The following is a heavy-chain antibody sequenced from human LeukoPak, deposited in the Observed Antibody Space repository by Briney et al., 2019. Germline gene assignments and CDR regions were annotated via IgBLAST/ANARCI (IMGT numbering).Heavy chain of an antibody. Sequence: PSETLSLTCTVSGDSISSYYWSWIRQPPGKGLEWIGYVFYTESTSYNPSLKSRVTFSVDMSKNQFSLRLRSVTAADTAVYYCARGRSNPSAWFDPWGQGTLVTVSS. CDR1: GDSISSYY. J-gene: IGHJ5*02. CDR3: ARGRSNPSAWFDP. V-gene: IGHV4-59*01. CDR2: VFYTEST.